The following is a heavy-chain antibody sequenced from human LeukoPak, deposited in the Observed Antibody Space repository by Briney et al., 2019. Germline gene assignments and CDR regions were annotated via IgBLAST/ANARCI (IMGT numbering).Heavy chain of an antibody. Sequence: KSSETLSLTCTVSGGSISNYYWSWIRQPPGKGLEWIGYIDDSGSTNYNPSLKSRVTISVDTSKNQFSLKLRSVIAADTAVYYCARAGYYDSSGYYHFDYWGQGTLVTVSS. J-gene: IGHJ4*02. CDR1: GGSISNYY. CDR3: ARAGYYDSSGYYHFDY. D-gene: IGHD3-22*01. CDR2: IDDSGST. V-gene: IGHV4-59*01.